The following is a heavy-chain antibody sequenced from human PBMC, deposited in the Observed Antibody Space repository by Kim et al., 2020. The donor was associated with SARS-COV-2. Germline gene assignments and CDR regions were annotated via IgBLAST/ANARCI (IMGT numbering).Heavy chain of an antibody. CDR3: ARDLCSSTSCYYYYYYGMYV. V-gene: IGHV3-7*03. CDR2: IKQDGSEK. CDR1: GFTFSSYW. J-gene: IGHJ6*02. Sequence: GGSLRLSCAASGFTFSSYWMSWVRQAPGKGLEWVANIKQDGSEKYYVDSVKGRFTISRDNAKNSLYLQMNSLRAEDTAVYYCARDLCSSTSCYYYYYYGMYVWGQGTTLTVSS. D-gene: IGHD2-2*01.